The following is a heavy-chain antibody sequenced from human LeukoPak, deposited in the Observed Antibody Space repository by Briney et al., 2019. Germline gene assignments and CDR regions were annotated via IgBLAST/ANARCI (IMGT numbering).Heavy chain of an antibody. Sequence: ASVKVSCKASGYTFISYHINWVRQVTGQGLDCIASINSNSGNTGYGQKFQGRVTMTRDTSTSTVYMELSSLRSEDTAVYYCARDLSSEYQLLNYYFDYWGQGTLVTVSS. J-gene: IGHJ4*02. V-gene: IGHV1-8*01. CDR2: INSNSGNT. CDR1: GYTFISYH. D-gene: IGHD2-2*01. CDR3: ARDLSSEYQLLNYYFDY.